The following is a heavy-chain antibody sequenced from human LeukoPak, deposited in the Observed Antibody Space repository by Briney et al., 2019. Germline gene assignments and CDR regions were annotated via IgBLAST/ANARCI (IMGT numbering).Heavy chain of an antibody. CDR2: INLSSSSR. J-gene: IGHJ4*02. CDR3: ARVDRSADYSLDY. CDR1: GLTFDDYG. V-gene: IGHV3-20*04. D-gene: IGHD3-22*01. Sequence: PGGSLRLSCAASGLTFDDYGMSWVRHAPGKGLEWVSGINLSSSSRGYADSVKGRFTISRDSAKKFLYLQMNTLRVEDTALYYCARVDRSADYSLDYWGQGSLVTVSS.